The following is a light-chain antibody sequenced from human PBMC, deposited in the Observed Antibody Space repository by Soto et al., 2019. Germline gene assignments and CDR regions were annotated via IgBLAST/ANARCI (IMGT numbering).Light chain of an antibody. J-gene: IGKJ4*01. CDR3: QQSSNIPLT. Sequence: DIQMTQSPSSLSASVGDSVTITCRASQSITTLLNWYQKKPGKAPNLLIYAASNLRSGVPSRFSGTGSGTEFSLTISALQPEDFASYFCQQSSNIPLTFGGGTKVDIK. CDR2: AAS. CDR1: QSITTL. V-gene: IGKV1-39*01.